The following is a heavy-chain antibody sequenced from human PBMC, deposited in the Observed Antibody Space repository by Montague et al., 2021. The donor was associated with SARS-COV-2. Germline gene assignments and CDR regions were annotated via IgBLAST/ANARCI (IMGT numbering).Heavy chain of an antibody. V-gene: IGHV4-59*13. Sequence: SETLSLTCNFSAGSISTYYWSWIRQTPGKGLEWLGYIYYDGNATYNPSLSSRVTMSVDTSKNQFSLRLTSVTAADTAVYYCASSTGDYKWVDLWGQGTLVTVSS. CDR2: IYYDGNA. J-gene: IGHJ5*02. CDR1: AGSISTYY. CDR3: ASSTGDYKWVDL. D-gene: IGHD2-21*01.